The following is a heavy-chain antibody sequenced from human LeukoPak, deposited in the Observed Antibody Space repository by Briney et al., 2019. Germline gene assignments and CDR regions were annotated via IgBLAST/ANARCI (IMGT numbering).Heavy chain of an antibody. CDR1: GYSISSGYY. D-gene: IGHD1-26*01. CDR3: AKGSIVGAILGYFDY. V-gene: IGHV4-38-2*02. J-gene: IGHJ4*02. Sequence: SETLSLTCTVSGYSISSGYYWGWIRQPPGKGLEWIGSIYHSGSTYYNPSLKSRVTISVDTSKNQFSLKLSSVTAADTAVYYCAKGSIVGAILGYFDYWGQGTLVTVSS. CDR2: IYHSGST.